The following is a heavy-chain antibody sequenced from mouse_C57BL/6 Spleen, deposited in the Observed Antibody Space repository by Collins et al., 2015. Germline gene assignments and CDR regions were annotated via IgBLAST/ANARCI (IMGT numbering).Heavy chain of an antibody. CDR3: ARDPHYYYGSSYWYFDV. CDR2: IWGDGST. V-gene: IGHV2-6-7*01. J-gene: IGHJ1*01. Sequence: GKGLEWLGMIWGDGSTDYNSALKSRLSISKDNSKSQVFLKMNSLQTDDTARYYCARDPHYYYGSSYWYFDVWGAGTTVTVSS. D-gene: IGHD1-1*01.